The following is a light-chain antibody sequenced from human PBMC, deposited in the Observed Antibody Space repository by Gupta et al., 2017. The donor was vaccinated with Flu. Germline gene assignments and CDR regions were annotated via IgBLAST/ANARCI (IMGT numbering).Light chain of an antibody. J-gene: IGKJ1*01. CDR1: QSICSY. CDR3: QQSYSTWT. V-gene: IGKV1-39*01. CDR2: AAS. Sequence: IQMTQSPSSLSASVGDRVTITCRASQSICSYLNWYQQKPGEAPKLMIYAASSLQSGVPSSFSGSGSRTDFTLTISRLQPEDFANYYWQQSYSTWTFGQGTXVEIK.